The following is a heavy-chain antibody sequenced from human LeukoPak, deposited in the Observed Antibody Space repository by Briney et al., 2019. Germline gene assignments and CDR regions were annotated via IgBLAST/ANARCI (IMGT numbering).Heavy chain of an antibody. V-gene: IGHV4-59*01. D-gene: IGHD3-22*01. CDR3: ARTYYYDSSGYHYYFDY. Sequence: ETLSLTCTVSGGSISGNYWSRIRQPPGKGLEWIGYIYYSGSTNYNPSLKSRVTISVDTSKNQFSLKLSSVTAADTAVYYCARTYYYDSSGYHYYFDYWGQGTLVTVSS. CDR1: GGSISGNY. CDR2: IYYSGST. J-gene: IGHJ4*02.